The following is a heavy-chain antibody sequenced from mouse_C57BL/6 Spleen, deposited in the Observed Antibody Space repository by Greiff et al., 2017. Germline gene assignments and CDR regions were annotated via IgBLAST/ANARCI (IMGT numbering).Heavy chain of an antibody. V-gene: IGHV1-50*01. J-gene: IGHJ3*01. D-gene: IGHD2-3*01. CDR2: IDPSDSYT. CDR1: GYTFPSYW. Sequence: QVQLQQPGAELVKPGASVKLSCKASGYTFPSYWMQWVKQRPGQGLEWIGEIDPSDSYTNYNQKFKGKATLTVDTSSSTAYMQLSSLTSEDAAVYYCASGDGYYEGFAYWGQGTLVTVSA. CDR3: ASGDGYYEGFAY.